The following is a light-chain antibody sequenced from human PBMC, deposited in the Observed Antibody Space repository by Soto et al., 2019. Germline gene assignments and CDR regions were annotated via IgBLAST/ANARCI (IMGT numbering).Light chain of an antibody. CDR1: QSVSVNS. CDR2: AAS. CDR3: QQYGGSPFT. V-gene: IGKV3-20*01. J-gene: IGKJ3*01. Sequence: EIVLTQSPGTLSLSPGERATLSCRASQSVSVNSLAWYQQKGGQAPRLLIYAASTRATGVPDRFSGTGSGTHFALTISRLETDDSAVYYCQQYGGSPFTFGPGTKVDIK.